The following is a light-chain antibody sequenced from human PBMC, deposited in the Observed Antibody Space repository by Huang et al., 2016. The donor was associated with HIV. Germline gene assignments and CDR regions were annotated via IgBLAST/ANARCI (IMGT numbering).Light chain of an antibody. CDR1: PGISSY. J-gene: IGKJ2*03. V-gene: IGKV1-8*01. Sequence: AIRLTQSPSSLSASTGDRVTITCRASPGISSYLAWYHQKPGNAPKLLISSASTLQSGVPARFSGSGFGTDFTLTISSLQSEDLGTYHCQQDYTYPHSFGQGTKLEIK. CDR3: QQDYTYPHS. CDR2: SAS.